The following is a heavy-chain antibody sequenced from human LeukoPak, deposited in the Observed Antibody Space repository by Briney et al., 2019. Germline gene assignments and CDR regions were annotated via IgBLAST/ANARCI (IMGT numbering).Heavy chain of an antibody. V-gene: IGHV4-34*01. J-gene: IGHJ4*02. Sequence: SETLSLTCAVCGGSFSGYYWSWLRQPPGKGLEWIGEINHSGRTNYNPRLKSRVTISVATSKNQSSLKLSSVTAADTAVYYCGRVKGYDGSGSYGLDYWGQGTLVTVS. CDR2: INHSGRT. D-gene: IGHD3-10*01. CDR3: GRVKGYDGSGSYGLDY. CDR1: GGSFSGYY.